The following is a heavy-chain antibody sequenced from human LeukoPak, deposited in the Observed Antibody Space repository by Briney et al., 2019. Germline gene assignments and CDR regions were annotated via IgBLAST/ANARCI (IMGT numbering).Heavy chain of an antibody. V-gene: IGHV1-8*01. J-gene: IGHJ4*02. CDR3: AREYHYAGFDY. CDR2: KNPNNGNT. Sequence: GASVKVSCKASGYTFTSYDINWVRQATGQGLEWRGWKNPNNGNTGYAQKFQGRVTMTRNTSTSTVYMELSSLRSEDTAVYYCAREYHYAGFDYWGQGTLITVSS. D-gene: IGHD3-16*01. CDR1: GYTFTSYD.